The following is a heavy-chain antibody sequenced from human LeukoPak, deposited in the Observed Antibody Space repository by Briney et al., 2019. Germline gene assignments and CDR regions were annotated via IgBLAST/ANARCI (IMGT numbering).Heavy chain of an antibody. CDR1: GGTFSGYY. CDR2: INHSGTT. CDR3: ARYNVAVSPFLPGSLDP. J-gene: IGHJ5*02. Sequence: SETLSLTCAVYGGTFSGYYWSWIRQPPGKGLEWIGEINHSGTTNYSPSLKSRVTISVDTSKSQFSLKLSSVTAADTAVYFCARYNVAVSPFLPGSLDPWGQGIVVTVSS. D-gene: IGHD3-3*02. V-gene: IGHV4-34*01.